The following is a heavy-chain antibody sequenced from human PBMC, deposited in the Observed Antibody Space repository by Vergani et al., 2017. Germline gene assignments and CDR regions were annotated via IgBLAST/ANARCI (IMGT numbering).Heavy chain of an antibody. V-gene: IGHV1-69*12. CDR3: ARDTAGLRYFDRSSPPIN. Sequence: QVHLVQSGAEVKKPGSSVKVSCKASGGTFSSYAISWVRQAPGQGLEWMGGIIPIFGTANYAQKFQGRVTITADESTSTAYMELSSLRSEDTAVYYCARDTAGLRYFDRSSPPINWGQGTLVTVSS. CDR2: IIPIFGTA. J-gene: IGHJ4*02. D-gene: IGHD3-9*01. CDR1: GGTFSSYA.